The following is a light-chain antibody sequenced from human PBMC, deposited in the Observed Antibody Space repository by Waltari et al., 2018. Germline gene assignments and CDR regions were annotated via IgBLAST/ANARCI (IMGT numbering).Light chain of an antibody. Sequence: DIEMTQSPDSLAVSLSERATIFCRSSQSIIHSSNNQNYLAWYQQKPGHSPKLLMFWASTRESGVPDRFSGSGSGTDFTLTISSLQAEDAAVYFCQQYYNSPPTFGQGTKVEI. CDR1: QSIIHSSNNQNY. CDR2: WAS. CDR3: QQYYNSPPT. V-gene: IGKV4-1*01. J-gene: IGKJ1*01.